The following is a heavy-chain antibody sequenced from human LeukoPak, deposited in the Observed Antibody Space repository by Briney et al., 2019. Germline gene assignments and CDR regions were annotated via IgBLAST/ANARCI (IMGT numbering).Heavy chain of an antibody. Sequence: LGESLKISCKGSGYSSTTYWIGWVRQMPGKGLEWMGILYPGDSETRYSPSFQGQVTISADKSISTAYLQWSSLKASDTAMYYCARLGGEYGDYEGDHWGQGTLVTVSS. V-gene: IGHV5-51*01. CDR2: LYPGDSET. CDR3: ARLGGEYGDYEGDH. J-gene: IGHJ4*02. CDR1: GYSSTTYW. D-gene: IGHD4-17*01.